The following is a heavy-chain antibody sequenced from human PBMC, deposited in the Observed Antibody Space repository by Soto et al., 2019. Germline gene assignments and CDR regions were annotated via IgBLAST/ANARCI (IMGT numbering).Heavy chain of an antibody. CDR1: GFTFSSYS. CDR2: ISSSSSYI. D-gene: IGHD3-9*01. CDR3: ARGGPDILTGYSPYYFDY. J-gene: IGHJ4*02. Sequence: GGSLRLSCAASGFTFSSYSMNWVRQAPGKGLEWVSSISSSSSYIYYADSVKGRFTISRDNAKNSLYLQMNSLRAEDTAVYYCARGGPDILTGYSPYYFDYWGQGTLVTVSS. V-gene: IGHV3-21*01.